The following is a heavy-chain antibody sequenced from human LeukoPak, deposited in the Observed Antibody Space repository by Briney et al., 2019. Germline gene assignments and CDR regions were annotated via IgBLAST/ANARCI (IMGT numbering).Heavy chain of an antibody. CDR1: GFTFSTYC. V-gene: IGHV3-7*01. D-gene: IGHD2-15*01. CDR2: IKQDGSEK. CDR3: ARDHGYCSGGKCCAEFDY. Sequence: GGSLRLSCAASGFTFSTYCMSWVRQAPGKGLEWVAYIKQDGSEKYYVDSVKGRFTISRDNAKNSLYLQINSLRAEDTAVYYCARDHGYCSGGKCCAEFDYWGQGTLVPVSS. J-gene: IGHJ4*02.